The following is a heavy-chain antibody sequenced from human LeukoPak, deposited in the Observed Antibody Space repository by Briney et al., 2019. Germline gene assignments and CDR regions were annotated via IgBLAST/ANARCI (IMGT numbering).Heavy chain of an antibody. CDR2: ISYDGSNK. V-gene: IGHV3-30-3*01. CDR3: ARDWSNYVLDY. J-gene: IGHJ4*02. D-gene: IGHD4-11*01. Sequence: GRSLRLSCAASGFTFSSCAMHWVRQAPGKGLEWVAVISYDGSNKYYADSVKGRFTISRDNSKNTLYLQMNSLRAEDTAVYYCARDWSNYVLDYWGQGTLVTVSS. CDR1: GFTFSSCA.